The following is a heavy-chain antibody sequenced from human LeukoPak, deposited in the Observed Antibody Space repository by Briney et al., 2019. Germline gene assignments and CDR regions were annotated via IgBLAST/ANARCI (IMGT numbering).Heavy chain of an antibody. CDR1: GGSISSYY. Sequence: SETLSLTCAVSGGSISSYYWSWIRQPPGKGLEWIGYIYTSGSTNYNPSLKSRVTISVDTSRNQFSLKLTSVTAADTAVYYCARNGHMDVWGKGTTVTVSS. CDR2: IYTSGST. V-gene: IGHV4-4*09. J-gene: IGHJ6*03. CDR3: ARNGHMDV.